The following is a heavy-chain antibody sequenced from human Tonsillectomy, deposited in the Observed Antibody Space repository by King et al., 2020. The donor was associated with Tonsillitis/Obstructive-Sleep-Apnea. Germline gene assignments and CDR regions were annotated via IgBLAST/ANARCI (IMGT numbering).Heavy chain of an antibody. J-gene: IGHJ3*01. V-gene: IGHV3-11*01. D-gene: IGHD1-26*01. CDR2: ISSSGATK. CDR3: ARAVEPDAFDL. Sequence: VQLVESGGDLVKPGGSLRLSCAASGFAFSDYYMSWIRQAPGRGLEWISYISSSGATKYYADSVKGRFTISRYNAKNSLFLQMNSLRAEDTAVYYCARAVEPDAFDLWGQGTMVTVSS. CDR1: GFAFSDYY.